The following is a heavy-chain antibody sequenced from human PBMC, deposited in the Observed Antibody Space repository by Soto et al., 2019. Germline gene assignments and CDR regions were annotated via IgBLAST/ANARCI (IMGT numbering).Heavy chain of an antibody. V-gene: IGHV1-69*02. CDR3: ARGPLVVLNYFES. CDR1: GGTFRNYL. J-gene: IGHJ4*02. CDR2: IFPLTDIP. Sequence: QVQLVQSGTEVKKPGSSVKVSCKASGGTFRNYLINWVRQAPGQGLEWMGSIFPLTDIPDYAQNFQARLTISADKSTSTACMELSSLTSDDTAMYFCARGPLVVLNYFESWGQGTLVTVSS.